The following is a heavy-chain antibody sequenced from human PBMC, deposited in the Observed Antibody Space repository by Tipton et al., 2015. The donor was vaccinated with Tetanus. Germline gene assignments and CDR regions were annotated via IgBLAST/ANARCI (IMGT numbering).Heavy chain of an antibody. Sequence: SLRLSCAATGFPFGEYYMTWVRQAPGKGLECISYISGSSATIRYADSVKGRFTISRDNAKNSLYLQLNSLTGEDTAVYYCASGSTLDYWGQGTLVTVSS. D-gene: IGHD6-25*01. CDR3: ASGSTLDY. V-gene: IGHV3-11*04. CDR1: GFPFGEYY. J-gene: IGHJ4*02. CDR2: ISGSSATI.